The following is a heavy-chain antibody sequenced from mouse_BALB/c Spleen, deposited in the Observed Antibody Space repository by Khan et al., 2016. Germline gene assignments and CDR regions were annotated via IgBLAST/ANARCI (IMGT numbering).Heavy chain of an antibody. D-gene: IGHD2-13*01. CDR2: INTNTGEP. V-gene: IGHV9-3*02. J-gene: IGHJ4*01. Sequence: QIQLVQSGPELKKPGETVKISCKASEYTFTNYGMNWVKQAPGKGLKWMGWINTNTGEPTHAEEFKGRFAFSLEASASTAYLQINNLKNEDSATYFCARTGDYPYYAMDYWGQGTSVTVSS. CDR1: EYTFTNYG. CDR3: ARTGDYPYYAMDY.